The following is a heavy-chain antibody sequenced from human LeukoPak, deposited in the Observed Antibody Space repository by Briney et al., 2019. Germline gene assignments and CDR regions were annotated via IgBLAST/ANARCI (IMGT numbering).Heavy chain of an antibody. V-gene: IGHV1-18*01. CDR1: GYSENFYG. Sequence: ASVKVSCKTSGYSENFYGITWVRQVAGQGLEWMGWISAQHGQTEYAPNSQDRVTMTTDTYTNTAYMELRSLRADDTAVYYCAGSLGYCTSNVCYLKYWGQGTLVTVSS. CDR3: AGSLGYCTSNVCYLKY. CDR2: ISAQHGQT. J-gene: IGHJ4*02. D-gene: IGHD2-8*01.